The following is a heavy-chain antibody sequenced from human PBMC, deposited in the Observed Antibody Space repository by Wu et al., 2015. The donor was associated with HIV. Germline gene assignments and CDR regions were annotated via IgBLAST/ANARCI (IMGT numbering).Heavy chain of an antibody. Sequence: QVQLVQSGSEVKKPGASVKVSCKASGYTFTGYYMHWVRQAPGQGLEWMGWINPNSGGTNYAQKFQGRVTMTRDTSISTAYMELSRLRSDDTAVYYCARDFGGPPPWGSGSYYDYWGQGTLVTVSS. J-gene: IGHJ4*02. CDR2: INPNSGGT. CDR3: ARDFGGPPPWGSGSYYDY. V-gene: IGHV1-2*02. D-gene: IGHD3-10*01. CDR1: GYTFTGYY.